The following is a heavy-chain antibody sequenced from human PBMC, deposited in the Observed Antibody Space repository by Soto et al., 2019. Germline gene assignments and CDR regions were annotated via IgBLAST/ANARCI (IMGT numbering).Heavy chain of an antibody. V-gene: IGHV3-23*01. CDR1: GFTFSSSA. CDR3: ANALRGYSASYYYFYMDV. Sequence: EVQLLESGGGLAQPGGSLGLSCAASGFTFSSSAMSWVRQAPGKGLEWVSVISGNSGSTYYADSVKGRFTISRDNSKNTLYLKMNSLRAEDTAVYYCANALRGYSASYYYFYMDVGGKGTTVTVSS. D-gene: IGHD5-12*01. J-gene: IGHJ6*03. CDR2: ISGNSGST.